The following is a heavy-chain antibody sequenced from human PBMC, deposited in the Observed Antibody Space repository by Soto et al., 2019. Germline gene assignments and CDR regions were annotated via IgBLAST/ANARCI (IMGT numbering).Heavy chain of an antibody. CDR3: AREGSGSSIDY. CDR2: IYYSGST. V-gene: IGHV4-59*01. Sequence: QVQLQESGPGLVKPSETLSLTCTVSGGSICSYYWSWIRQPPGKGLEWIGYIYYSGSTNYNPSLKSRVTISVDTSKNQFSLKLSSVTAADTAVYYCAREGSGSSIDYWGQGTLVTVSS. CDR1: GGSICSYY. J-gene: IGHJ4*02. D-gene: IGHD1-26*01.